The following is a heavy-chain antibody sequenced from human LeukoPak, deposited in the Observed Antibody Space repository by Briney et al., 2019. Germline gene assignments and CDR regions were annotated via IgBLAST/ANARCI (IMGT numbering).Heavy chain of an antibody. CDR1: GFTFSSYA. V-gene: IGHV3-21*01. D-gene: IGHD3-9*01. CDR2: ITAGGSFK. Sequence: GGSLRLSCAASGFTFSSYAMSWVRQAPGKGLDWVSSITAGGSFKYYADSVEGRFTISRDNAKNSLYLQMNSLRAEDTAVYYCARDDYYDMLTAYPDDAFDIWGQGTMVTVSS. J-gene: IGHJ3*02. CDR3: ARDDYYDMLTAYPDDAFDI.